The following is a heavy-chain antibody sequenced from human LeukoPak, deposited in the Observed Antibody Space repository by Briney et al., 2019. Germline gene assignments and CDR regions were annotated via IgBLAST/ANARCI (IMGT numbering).Heavy chain of an antibody. CDR3: AQEHTVGGNFFDY. D-gene: IGHD4-23*01. CDR2: ISGSGGST. Sequence: GGSLRLSCAASGFSFSNYAMIWVRQAPGKGLEWVSGISGSGGSTHYADSVKGRFTISRDNSKNTLYLQMNSLRAEDTAVYYCAQEHTVGGNFFDYWGQGTLVTVSS. J-gene: IGHJ4*02. CDR1: GFSFSNYA. V-gene: IGHV3-23*01.